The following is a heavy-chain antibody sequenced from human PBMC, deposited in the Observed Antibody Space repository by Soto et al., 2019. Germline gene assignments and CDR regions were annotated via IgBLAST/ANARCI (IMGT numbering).Heavy chain of an antibody. J-gene: IGHJ4*02. D-gene: IGHD5-18*01. CDR2: IWYDGSNK. CDR1: GFTFSSYG. V-gene: IGHV3-33*01. Sequence: QVQLVESGGGVVQPGRSLRLSCAASGFTFSSYGMHWVRQAPGKGLEWVAVIWYDGSNKYYADSVKGRFTISRDNSKNTLYLQMNSLRAEDTAVYYCARATGRGYSAEDYWGQGTLVTVSS. CDR3: ARATGRGYSAEDY.